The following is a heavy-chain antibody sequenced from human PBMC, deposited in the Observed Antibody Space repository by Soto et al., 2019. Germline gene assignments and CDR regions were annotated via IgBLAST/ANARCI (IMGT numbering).Heavy chain of an antibody. CDR3: ARAVTYYYDSSGYYYDPTFDY. Sequence: SETLSLTCTVSGGSISSGDYYWSWIRQPPGKGLEWIGYIYYSGSTYYNPSLKSRVTISVDTSKNQFSLKLSSVTAADAAVYYCARAVTYYYDSSGYYYDPTFDYWGQGTLVTVSS. CDR2: IYYSGST. V-gene: IGHV4-30-4*01. CDR1: GGSISSGDYY. D-gene: IGHD3-22*01. J-gene: IGHJ4*02.